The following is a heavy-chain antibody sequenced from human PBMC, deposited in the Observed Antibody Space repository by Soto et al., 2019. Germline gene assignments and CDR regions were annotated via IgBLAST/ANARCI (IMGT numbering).Heavy chain of an antibody. D-gene: IGHD6-19*01. Sequence: VASVKVSCKASGYTFTGYYMHWVRQAPGQGLEWMGWINPNSGGTNYAQKFQGRVTMTRDTSISTAYMELSRLRSDDTAVYYCARGAVAVYNWFDPWGQGTLVTVSS. CDR2: INPNSGGT. J-gene: IGHJ5*02. CDR3: ARGAVAVYNWFDP. V-gene: IGHV1-2*02. CDR1: GYTFTGYY.